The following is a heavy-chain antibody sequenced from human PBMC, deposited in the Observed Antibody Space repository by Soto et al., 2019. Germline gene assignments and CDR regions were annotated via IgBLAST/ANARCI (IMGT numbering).Heavy chain of an antibody. CDR2: ISAYNGNT. V-gene: IGHV1-18*01. J-gene: IGHJ6*02. D-gene: IGHD1-26*01. CDR3: ARGYRLHKIYYYYYGMDV. Sequence: ASVKVSCKASGYTFTSYGISWVRQAPGQGLEWMGWISAYNGNTNYAQKLQGRVTMTTDTSTSTAYMELRSLRSDDTAVYYCARGYRLHKIYYYYYGMDVWGQGTTVTVSS. CDR1: GYTFTSYG.